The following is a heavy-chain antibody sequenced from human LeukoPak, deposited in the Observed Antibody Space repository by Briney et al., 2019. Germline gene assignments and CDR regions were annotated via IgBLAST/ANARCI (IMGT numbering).Heavy chain of an antibody. CDR3: ARATTVFDY. Sequence: GGSLRLSCAASGFTFSTYIMNWVRQAPGKGLEWVSYIRSSSTIYYADSVKGRFTISRGNAKNSLYLQMNSLRDEDTAVYYCARATTVFDYWGQGTLVTVSS. J-gene: IGHJ4*02. CDR1: GFTFSTYI. D-gene: IGHD1-1*01. CDR2: IRSSSTI. V-gene: IGHV3-48*02.